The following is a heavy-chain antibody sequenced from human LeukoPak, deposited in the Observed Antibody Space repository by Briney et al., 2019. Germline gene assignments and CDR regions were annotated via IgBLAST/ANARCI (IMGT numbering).Heavy chain of an antibody. CDR2: ISAYNGNT. J-gene: IGHJ4*02. CDR3: AWSGGGTVTASFDY. Sequence: ASVKVSCKASGYTFTSYGISWARQAPGQGLEWMGWISAYNGNTNYAQKLQGRVTMTTDTSTSTAYMELRSLRSDDTAVYYCAWSGGGTVTASFDYWGQGTLVTVSS. CDR1: GYTFTSYG. V-gene: IGHV1-18*01. D-gene: IGHD4-17*01.